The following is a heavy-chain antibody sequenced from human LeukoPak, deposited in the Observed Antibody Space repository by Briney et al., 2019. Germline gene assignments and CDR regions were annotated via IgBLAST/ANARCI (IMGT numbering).Heavy chain of an antibody. CDR2: VNTKGET. J-gene: IGHJ4*02. D-gene: IGHD2-21*01. CDR3: ATSNDAKIAPFDH. Sequence: SETLSLTCTVSGVSMSAYQWSWVRQSPEKGLEWIGCVNTKGETSYNPSLKSRVTTSVDTSKSQFSLRLTSVTAADTAVYYCATSNDAKIAPFDHWGQGAPVTVSS. V-gene: IGHV4-4*09. CDR1: GVSMSAYQ.